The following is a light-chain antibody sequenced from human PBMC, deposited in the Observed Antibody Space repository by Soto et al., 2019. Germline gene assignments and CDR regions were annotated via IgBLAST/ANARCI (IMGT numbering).Light chain of an antibody. CDR1: QSISRY. CDR2: GAN. J-gene: IGKJ1*01. Sequence: DSLTITCRSSQSISRYLNWYQQRPGTAPKVLILGANSLQSGVPSRFSGSGSGTEFTLTISSLQPEDFATYYCQQNYGTPGTFGQGTKVEI. V-gene: IGKV1-39*01. CDR3: QQNYGTPGT.